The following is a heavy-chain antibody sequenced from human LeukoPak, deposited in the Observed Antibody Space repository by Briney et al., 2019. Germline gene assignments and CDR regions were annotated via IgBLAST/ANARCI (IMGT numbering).Heavy chain of an antibody. D-gene: IGHD3-22*01. V-gene: IGHV4-34*01. CDR3: ARGLDYYDSSGGVDV. Sequence: SETLSLTCAVYGGSFSGYYWSWIRQPPGKGLEWIGEINHSGSTNYNPSLKSRVTISVDTSKNQFSLKLSSVTAADTAVYYCARGLDYYDSSGGVDVWGQGTTVTVSS. CDR2: INHSGST. CDR1: GGSFSGYY. J-gene: IGHJ6*02.